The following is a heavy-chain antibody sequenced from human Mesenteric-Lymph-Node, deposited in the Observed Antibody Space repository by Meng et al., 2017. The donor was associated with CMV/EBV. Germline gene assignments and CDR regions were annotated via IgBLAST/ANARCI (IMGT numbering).Heavy chain of an antibody. J-gene: IGHJ4*02. Sequence: ASVKVSCKGSGYKFTDYYIHWVRQAPGQGLEWMGWINPNSGGTNYAQKFQGRVTMTRDTSISTAYMELSRLRSDDTAVYYCVRTDYWGQGTLVTVSS. CDR1: GYKFTDYY. V-gene: IGHV1-2*02. CDR2: INPNSGGT. CDR3: VRTDY.